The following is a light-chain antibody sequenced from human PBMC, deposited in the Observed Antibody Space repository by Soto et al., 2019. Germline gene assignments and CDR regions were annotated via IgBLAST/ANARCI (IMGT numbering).Light chain of an antibody. J-gene: IGLJ3*02. CDR1: SSNIGAGYD. V-gene: IGLV1-40*01. CDR2: GNI. Sequence: QSVLTQPPSVSGAPGQRVTISCTGSSSNIGAGYDVHWYQQLPGTAPKLLIYGNINRPSGVPDRFSGSKSGTSASLAITGLQGGDEADYYCQAFDRSLSGVVFGGGTKLTVL. CDR3: QAFDRSLSGVV.